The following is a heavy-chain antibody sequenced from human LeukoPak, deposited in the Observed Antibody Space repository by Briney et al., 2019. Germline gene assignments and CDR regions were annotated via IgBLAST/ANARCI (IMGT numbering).Heavy chain of an antibody. J-gene: IGHJ4*02. CDR3: ARDTGCAGGTCFSFYDY. D-gene: IGHD2-15*01. Sequence: PGGSLRLSCAAYTFTFSTNWMTWDRPAQGKGLEWVANIKKDGKQDDYVDSVKGRLTISRANTKNSLYLKMDSLRAEDTAVYYCARDTGCAGGTCFSFYDYWGQGTLVTVSS. V-gene: IGHV3-7*01. CDR1: TFTFSTNW. CDR2: IKKDGKQD.